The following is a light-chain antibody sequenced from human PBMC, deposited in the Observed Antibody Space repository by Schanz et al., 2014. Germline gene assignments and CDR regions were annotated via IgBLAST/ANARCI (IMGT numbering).Light chain of an antibody. CDR3: CSYANIGPPQWV. CDR2: EDS. V-gene: IGLV2-23*01. J-gene: IGLJ3*02. Sequence: QSALTQPASVSGSPGQSITISCSGTSGDFGSYYLVSWFQQHPGKAPKVMIFEDSKRPSGVSNRFSGSKSGNTASLTISSLQTEDEGDYYCCSYANIGPPQWVFGGGTKLTVL. CDR1: SGDFGSYYL.